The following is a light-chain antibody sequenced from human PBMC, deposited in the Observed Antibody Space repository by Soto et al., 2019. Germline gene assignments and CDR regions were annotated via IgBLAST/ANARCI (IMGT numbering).Light chain of an antibody. CDR3: AAWDDYLNGWV. CDR1: SSNIGPKN. J-gene: IGLJ3*02. V-gene: IGLV1-44*01. CDR2: SNN. Sequence: QSVLTQPPSPSGTPGRRVTFSGSGTSSNIGPKNVNWYQQVPGTAPKLLIYSNNQCPSGVPDRFSGSKSGTSASLAISGLQAEDEADYYCAAWDDYLNGWVFGGGTKLTVL.